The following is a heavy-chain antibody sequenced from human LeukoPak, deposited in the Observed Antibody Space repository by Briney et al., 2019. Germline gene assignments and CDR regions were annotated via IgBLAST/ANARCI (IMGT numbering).Heavy chain of an antibody. J-gene: IGHJ4*02. V-gene: IGHV4-39*07. Sequence: SETLSLTCTVSGGSISSSSYYWGWIRQPPGKGLEWIGEIYHSGSTNYNPSLKSRVTISVDKSKNQFSLKLSSVTAADTAVYYCARMALGGPIDYWGQGTLVTVSS. CDR1: GGSISSSSYY. CDR2: IYHSGST. D-gene: IGHD2-15*01. CDR3: ARMALGGPIDY.